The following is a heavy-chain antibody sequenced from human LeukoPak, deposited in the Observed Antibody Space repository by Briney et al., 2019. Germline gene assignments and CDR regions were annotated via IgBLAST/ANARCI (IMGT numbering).Heavy chain of an antibody. Sequence: SVKVSCKASGGTFSSYAISWVRQAPGQGLEWMGGIIPIFGTANYAQKFQGRVTITADESTSTAYMELSSLRSEDTAVYYCARDPVVLRFSNNYYYYMDVWGKGTTVTVSS. D-gene: IGHD3-3*01. CDR1: GGTFSSYA. V-gene: IGHV1-69*13. CDR2: IIPIFGTA. J-gene: IGHJ6*03. CDR3: ARDPVVLRFSNNYYYYMDV.